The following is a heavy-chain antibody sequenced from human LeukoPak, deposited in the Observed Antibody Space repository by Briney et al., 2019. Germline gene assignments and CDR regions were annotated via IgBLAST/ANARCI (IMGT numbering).Heavy chain of an antibody. CDR1: AFSLSAYN. J-gene: IGHJ3*02. Sequence: PGGSLRLSCAASAFSLSAYNMNWVRQAPGKGLEWVSSISYTGTYIYYADSVKGRFTISRDNARNSLYLQMNSLRAEDTAVYYCARVGKRIVGAKDAFDIWGQGTMVTVSS. CDR3: ARVGKRIVGAKDAFDI. D-gene: IGHD1-26*01. V-gene: IGHV3-21*01. CDR2: ISYTGTYI.